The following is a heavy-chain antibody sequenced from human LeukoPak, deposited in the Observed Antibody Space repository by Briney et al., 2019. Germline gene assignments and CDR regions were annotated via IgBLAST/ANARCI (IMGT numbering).Heavy chain of an antibody. CDR2: ISNSGSAK. D-gene: IGHD3-3*01. J-gene: IGHJ4*02. V-gene: IGHV3-48*01. CDR1: RFSFSNHS. Sequence: GGSLRLSCAASRFSFSNHSMNWVRQAPGKGLEWVSYISNSGSAKYYAASVKGRFTISRDNGKNPLYLQMNSLRAEDTAVYYCARMSGSRLPGNWGQGTLVTVSS. CDR3: ARMSGSRLPGN.